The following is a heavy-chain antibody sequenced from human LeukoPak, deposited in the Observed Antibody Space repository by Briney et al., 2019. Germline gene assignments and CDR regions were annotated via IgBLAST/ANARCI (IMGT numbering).Heavy chain of an antibody. CDR3: ARLAYGSGSYHY. Sequence: NPSETLSLTCAVYGGSFSGYYWSWIRQPPGEGLEWIGEINHSGSTNYNPSLKSRATISVDTSKNQFSLKLSSVTAADTAVYYCARLAYGSGSYHYWGQGTLVTVSS. D-gene: IGHD3-10*01. J-gene: IGHJ4*02. CDR2: INHSGST. V-gene: IGHV4-34*01. CDR1: GGSFSGYY.